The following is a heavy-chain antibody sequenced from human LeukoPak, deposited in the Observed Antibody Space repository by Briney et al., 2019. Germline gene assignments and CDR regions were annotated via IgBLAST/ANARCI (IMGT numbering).Heavy chain of an antibody. CDR2: INGDGSVT. CDR3: VRGMAYAGSAATY. CDR1: GFSYRGLC. V-gene: IGHV3-74*01. D-gene: IGHD6-25*01. J-gene: IGHJ4*02. Sequence: GGSLTLSCAASGFSYRGLCMHWVRQAPGKGLVWVSRINGDGSVTSYADSVKGRFTISRDNAKNTLYLQMNSLRAEDTAVYYCVRGMAYAGSAATYWGEPTLLTVSS.